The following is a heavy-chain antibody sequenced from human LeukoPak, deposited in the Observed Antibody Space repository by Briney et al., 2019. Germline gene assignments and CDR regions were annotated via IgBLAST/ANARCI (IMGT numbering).Heavy chain of an antibody. CDR3: AKDIGAAPRGNAFDI. J-gene: IGHJ3*02. Sequence: GRSLRLSCAASGFTFDDCAMHWVRQAPGKGLEWVSGISWNSGSIGYADSVKGRFTISRDNAKNSLYLQMNSLRAEDTALYYCAKDIGAAPRGNAFDIWGQGTMVTVSS. CDR2: ISWNSGSI. V-gene: IGHV3-9*01. CDR1: GFTFDDCA.